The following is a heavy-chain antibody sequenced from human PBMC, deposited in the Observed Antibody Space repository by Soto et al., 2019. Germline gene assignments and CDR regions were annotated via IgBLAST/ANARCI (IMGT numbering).Heavy chain of an antibody. CDR3: AIQCRGVTSPLFVP. Sequence: SETLCITCTVSRGSISSTLYSWDCISQPPGKGLEWIGSIFYSGSTYYNPSLKSRVTISVDTSKNQFSLTLTSVTAADTAVYFFAIQCRGVTSPLFVPSGMGTLVIVS. CDR1: RGSISSTLYS. CDR2: IFYSGST. D-gene: IGHD2-15*01. J-gene: IGHJ5*02. V-gene: IGHV4-39*01.